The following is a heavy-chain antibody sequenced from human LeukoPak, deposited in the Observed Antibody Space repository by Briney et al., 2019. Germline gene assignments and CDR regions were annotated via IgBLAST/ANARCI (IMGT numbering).Heavy chain of an antibody. V-gene: IGHV1-24*01. CDR2: FDPEDGET. CDR3: AIFRLTAMDRRNAFDI. J-gene: IGHJ3*02. Sequence: GASVKVSCKVSGYTLTELSMHWVRQAPGKGLEWMGGFDPEDGETIYAQKFQGRVTMTEDTSTDTAYMELSSLRSEDTAVYYCAIFRLTAMDRRNAFDIWGQGTMVTVSS. D-gene: IGHD5-18*01. CDR1: GYTLTELS.